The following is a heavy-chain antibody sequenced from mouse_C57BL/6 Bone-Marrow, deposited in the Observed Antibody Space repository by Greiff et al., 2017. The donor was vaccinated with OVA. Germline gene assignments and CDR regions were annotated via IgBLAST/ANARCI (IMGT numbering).Heavy chain of an antibody. D-gene: IGHD1-1*01. CDR3: APFYYGSSYWYFDV. CDR1: GYSITSGYY. V-gene: IGHV3-6*01. J-gene: IGHJ1*03. Sequence: EVKLMESGPGLVKPSQSLSLTCSVTGYSITSGYYWNWIRQFPGNKLEWMGYISYDGSNNYNPSLKNRISITRDTSKNQFFLKLNSVTTEDTATYYCAPFYYGSSYWYFDVWGTGTTVTVSS. CDR2: ISYDGSN.